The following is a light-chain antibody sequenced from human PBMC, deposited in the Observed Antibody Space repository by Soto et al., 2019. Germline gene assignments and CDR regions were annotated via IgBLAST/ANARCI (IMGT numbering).Light chain of an antibody. J-gene: IGKJ1*01. CDR3: QQYGDSPPT. V-gene: IGKV3-20*01. CDR2: GAS. Sequence: EIVLTQSPGTLSLSPGERATLSCRASQSLSTNYVAWYQRKPGQAPRLLIYGASSRATDIPHRFSGSGSGTDFTLTITRLEPEDFAVYYCQQYGDSPPTFGQGTKVEIK. CDR1: QSLSTNY.